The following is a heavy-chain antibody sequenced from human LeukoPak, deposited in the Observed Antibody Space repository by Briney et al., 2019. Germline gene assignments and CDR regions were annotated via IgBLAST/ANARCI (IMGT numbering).Heavy chain of an antibody. D-gene: IGHD6-19*01. Sequence: GESLKISCKVSGYSFTSYWIAWVRQMPGKGLEWMGIIYPDDADTTYSPSFERQVTFSVDRFVSTAYLHWSSLKASDTAMYYCARQGELGVAGYDYWGQGTRVTVSS. J-gene: IGHJ4*02. CDR2: IYPDDADT. CDR3: ARQGELGVAGYDY. CDR1: GYSFTSYW. V-gene: IGHV5-51*01.